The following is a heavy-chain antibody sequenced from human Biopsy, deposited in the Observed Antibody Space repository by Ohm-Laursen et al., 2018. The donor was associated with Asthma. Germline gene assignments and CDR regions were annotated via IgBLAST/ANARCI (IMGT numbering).Heavy chain of an antibody. V-gene: IGHV1-69*13. CDR3: ARAYGGSFFSGSFDI. J-gene: IGHJ3*02. D-gene: IGHD4-23*01. CDR1: GDSLGSFINYA. Sequence: GASVKVSCKASGDSLGSFINYAISWVRQAPRQGLEWMGGLIPVLGTADYAPMFEGRVTITADESTSTAYLELTSLRFEDTAVYYCARAYGGSFFSGSFDIWGQGTMVTVSS. CDR2: LIPVLGTA.